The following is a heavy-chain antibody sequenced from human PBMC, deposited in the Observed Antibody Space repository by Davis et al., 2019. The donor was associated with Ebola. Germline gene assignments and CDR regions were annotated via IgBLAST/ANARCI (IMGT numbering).Heavy chain of an antibody. V-gene: IGHV3-11*01. D-gene: IGHD1-26*01. Sequence: GGSLRLSCAASGFTFSDYYMSWIRQPPGKGLEWVSYISSSGSTIYYADSVKGRFTISRDNAKNSLYLQMNSLRAEDTAVYYCARSLVGATYLSVYYYYGMDVWGQGTTVTVSS. CDR3: ARSLVGATYLSVYYYYGMDV. CDR1: GFTFSDYY. CDR2: ISSSGSTI. J-gene: IGHJ6*02.